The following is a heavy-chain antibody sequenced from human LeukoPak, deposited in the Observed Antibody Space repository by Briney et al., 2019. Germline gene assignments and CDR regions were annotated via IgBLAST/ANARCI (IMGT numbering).Heavy chain of an antibody. CDR2: IYHGGST. CDR3: ARDYSSGYYVDY. J-gene: IGHJ4*02. D-gene: IGHD3-22*01. V-gene: IGHV4-38-2*02. Sequence: PSETLSLTCTVSGYSISSGYYWGWIRQPPGKGLEWIGSIYHGGSTYYNPSLKSRVTISVDTSKNQFSLKLSSVTAADTAVYYCARDYSSGYYVDYWGQGTLVTVSS. CDR1: GYSISSGYY.